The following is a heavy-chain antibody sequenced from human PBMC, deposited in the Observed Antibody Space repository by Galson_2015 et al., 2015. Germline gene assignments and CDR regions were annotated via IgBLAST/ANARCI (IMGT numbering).Heavy chain of an antibody. V-gene: IGHV4-59*01. Sequence: SETLSLTCTVSGGSISSYYWSWIRQPPGKGLAWIGYIYYSGSTNYNPSLKSRVTISVDTSKNQFSLKLSSVTAADTAVYYCARDRTAGLVDYWGQGTLVTVSS. CDR3: ARDRTAGLVDY. CDR2: IYYSGST. CDR1: GGSISSYY. J-gene: IGHJ4*02.